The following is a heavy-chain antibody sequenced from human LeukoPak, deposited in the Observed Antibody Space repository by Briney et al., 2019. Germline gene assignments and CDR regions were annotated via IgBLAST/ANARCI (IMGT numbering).Heavy chain of an antibody. J-gene: IGHJ6*03. D-gene: IGHD3-22*01. CDR1: GYTFTSDD. CDR2: MNPNSGNT. CDR3: ARVSGYYYYYYYMDV. Sequence: ASVTVSCKPSGYTFTSDDINWVRQAPGQGLECMGWMNPNSGNTGSAQKFQGRVTMTRNTSISTAYMELSSLRSEDTAVYYCARVSGYYYYYYYMDVWGKGTTVTVSS. V-gene: IGHV1-8*01.